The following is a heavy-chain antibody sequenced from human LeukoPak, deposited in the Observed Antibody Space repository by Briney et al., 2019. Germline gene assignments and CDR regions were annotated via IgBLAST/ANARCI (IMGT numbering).Heavy chain of an antibody. Sequence: GGSLRLSCAASGFTFSSYATTWVRQAPGKGLEWVSGVSGNGYSTYYADSVRGRFTVSRDNSKNTLSMRMNSLRADDTAVYYCATVGHYGPGSSRLTWFESWGQGTLVMVSS. V-gene: IGHV3-23*01. D-gene: IGHD3-10*01. CDR3: ATVGHYGPGSSRLTWFES. CDR1: GFTFSSYA. CDR2: VSGNGYST. J-gene: IGHJ5*01.